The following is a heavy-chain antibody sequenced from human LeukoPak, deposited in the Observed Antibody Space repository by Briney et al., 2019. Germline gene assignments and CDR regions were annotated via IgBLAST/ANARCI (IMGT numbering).Heavy chain of an antibody. CDR1: GYTFTGYY. D-gene: IGHD6-6*01. Sequence: GASVKVSCKASGYTFTGYYMHWVRQAPGQGLEWMGRINSNSGGTNYAQKFQGRVTMTRDTSISTAYMELSRLRSDDTAVYYCARDGSRGSSSSGVRYGYWGQGTLVTVSS. CDR3: ARDGSRGSSSSGVRYGY. J-gene: IGHJ4*02. V-gene: IGHV1-2*06. CDR2: INSNSGGT.